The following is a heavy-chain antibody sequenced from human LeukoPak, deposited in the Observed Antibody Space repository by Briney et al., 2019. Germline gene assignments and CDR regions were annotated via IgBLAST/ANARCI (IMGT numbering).Heavy chain of an antibody. CDR2: IYHSGST. Sequence: SGTLSLTCAVSGASISSNNWWWSWAREPPGKGLEWIGEIYHSGSTNYNPSLKSRVTISVDKSKNPFSLNLSSVTAAYTAVYFGAGAEPRGSIWYPYWGQGTQVTVSS. CDR3: AGAEPRGSIWYPY. CDR1: GASISSNNW. J-gene: IGHJ4*02. D-gene: IGHD6-13*01. V-gene: IGHV4-4*02.